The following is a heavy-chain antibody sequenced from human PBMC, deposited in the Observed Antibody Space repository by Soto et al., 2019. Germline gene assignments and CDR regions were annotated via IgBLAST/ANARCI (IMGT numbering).Heavy chain of an antibody. CDR2: IHYSGST. Sequence: SETLSLTCTVSGGSIISNYWSWIRQPPGKRLEWIGSIHYSGSTNYNPSLRSRVTISVDTSKNQFSLKLSSVTAADTAVYYCARGGGAEIGGCIFDFDYWGQGTLVTVSS. J-gene: IGHJ4*02. CDR1: GGSIISNY. CDR3: ARGGGAEIGGCIFDFDY. D-gene: IGHD3-3*02. V-gene: IGHV4-59*01.